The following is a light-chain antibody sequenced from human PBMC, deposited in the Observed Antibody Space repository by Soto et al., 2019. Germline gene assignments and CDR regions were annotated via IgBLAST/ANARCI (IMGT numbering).Light chain of an antibody. J-gene: IGKJ1*01. CDR3: QQYNDYSAWT. V-gene: IGKV1-5*01. Sequence: DIQMTQSPSTLSASVGDRVTITCRASQSISSWLAWYQQKPGKAPKLLIYDASSLESGVPSRFSGRGSGTEFTLTISSLQPDDFATYYCQQYNDYSAWTFGQGTKV. CDR1: QSISSW. CDR2: DAS.